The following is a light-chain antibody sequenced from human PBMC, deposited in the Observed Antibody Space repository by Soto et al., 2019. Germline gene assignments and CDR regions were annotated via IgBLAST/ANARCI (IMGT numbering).Light chain of an antibody. J-gene: IGKJ1*01. CDR2: AAS. V-gene: IGKV1-39*01. Sequence: DIQMTQSPSSLSASVGDRVTITCRASQSINNYINWYQQKSGKVPKLLIYAASSLQGGVPSRFSGSGSGTEFTLTISSLQPEDFATYYCQQSYRRPWTFGQGTKVEIK. CDR3: QQSYRRPWT. CDR1: QSINNY.